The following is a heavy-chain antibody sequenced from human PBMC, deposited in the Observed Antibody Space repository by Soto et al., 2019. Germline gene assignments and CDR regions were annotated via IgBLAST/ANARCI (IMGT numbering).Heavy chain of an antibody. D-gene: IGHD2-2*01. CDR3: ARGLTVVVVPAARWFDP. J-gene: IGHJ5*02. V-gene: IGHV4-34*01. Sequence: SETLSLTXAVYGGSFSGYYWSWIRQPPGKGLEWIGEINHSGSTNYNPSLKSRVTISVDTSKNQFSLKLSSVTAADTAVYYCARGLTVVVVPAARWFDPWGQGTLVTVSS. CDR1: GGSFSGYY. CDR2: INHSGST.